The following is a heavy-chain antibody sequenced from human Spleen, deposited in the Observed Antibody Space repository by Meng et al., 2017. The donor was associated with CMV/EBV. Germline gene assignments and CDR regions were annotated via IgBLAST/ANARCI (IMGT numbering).Heavy chain of an antibody. Sequence: SVKVSCKASGGTFSSYAISWARQAPGQGLEWMGGIIPILGIANYAQKFQGRVTITADKSTSTAYMELSSLRSEDTAVYYCARERALYDFWSGYLNYWGQGTLVTVSS. D-gene: IGHD3-3*01. V-gene: IGHV1-69*10. CDR2: IIPILGIA. J-gene: IGHJ4*02. CDR3: ARERALYDFWSGYLNY. CDR1: GGTFSSYA.